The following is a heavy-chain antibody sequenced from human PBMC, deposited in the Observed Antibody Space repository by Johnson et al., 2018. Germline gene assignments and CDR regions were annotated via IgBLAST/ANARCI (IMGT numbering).Heavy chain of an antibody. CDR1: GFTFSSYA. CDR2: ISGSGGST. V-gene: IGHV3-23*04. CDR3: EKPFGSSIAARDYYYYYMDV. J-gene: IGHJ6*03. D-gene: IGHD6-6*01. Sequence: EVQLVQSGGGLVQPGGSLRLSCAASGFTFSSYAMSWVRQAPGKGLEWVSAISGSGGSTYYADSVQGRFPISRDNSKNTLYLQRNSLRSEDTTVYYCEKPFGSSIAARDYYYYYMDVWGKGTTVTVSS.